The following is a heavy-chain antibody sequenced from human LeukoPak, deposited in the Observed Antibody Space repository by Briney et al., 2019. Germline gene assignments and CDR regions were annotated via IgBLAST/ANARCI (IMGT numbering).Heavy chain of an antibody. V-gene: IGHV3-21*01. J-gene: IGHJ4*02. CDR3: ASQESLTGTTPGY. CDR1: GFTFSSYS. D-gene: IGHD1-20*01. Sequence: GGSLRLSCAASGFTFSSYSMNWVRQAPGKGLEWVSSISSSSSYIYYADSVKGRFTISRDNAKNSLYLQMNSLRAEDTAVYYCASQESLTGTTPGYWGQGTLVTVSS. CDR2: ISSSSSYI.